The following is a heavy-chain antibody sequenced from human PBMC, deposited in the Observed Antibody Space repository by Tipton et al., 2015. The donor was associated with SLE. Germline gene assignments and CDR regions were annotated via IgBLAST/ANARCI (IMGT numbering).Heavy chain of an antibody. Sequence: TLSLTCTVSGGPISSDYWTWIRQPPGLGLEWIGHISYSGGTNYNPSLKSRVTISVDTSKNQFSLKLSSVTAADTAVYYCAGEPDYWGQGTLVTVSS. CDR1: GGPISSDY. V-gene: IGHV4-59*01. CDR3: AGEPDY. CDR2: ISYSGGT. J-gene: IGHJ4*02.